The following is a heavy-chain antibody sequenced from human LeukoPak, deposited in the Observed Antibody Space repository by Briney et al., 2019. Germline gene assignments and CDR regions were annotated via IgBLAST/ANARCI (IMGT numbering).Heavy chain of an antibody. CDR2: IKSKTDGGTT. V-gene: IGHV3-15*01. Sequence: GGCLRLSCAASGFTLSNAWMSWVRQAPGKGLEWVGRIKSKTDGGTTDYAAPVKGRFTIPRDDSKNTLYLQMNSLNTEDTAVYYCTTDCGTVVTFDYWGQGTLVTVSS. J-gene: IGHJ4*02. CDR3: TTDCGTVVTFDY. CDR1: GFTLSNAW. D-gene: IGHD4-23*01.